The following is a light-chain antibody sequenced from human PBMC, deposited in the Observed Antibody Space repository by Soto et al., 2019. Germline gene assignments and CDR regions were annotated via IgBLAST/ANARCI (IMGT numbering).Light chain of an antibody. CDR1: SSNIGAGYD. CDR2: GNS. V-gene: IGLV1-40*01. CDR3: QSYDSSLRGPV. J-gene: IGLJ2*01. Sequence: QSVLTQPPSVSGAPGQRVTISCTGSSSNIGAGYDVHWYQQLPGTAPKLLIHGNSNRPSGVPDRISGSKSGTSASLAITGLQAEDDADYYCQSYDSSLRGPVFGGGTQLTVL.